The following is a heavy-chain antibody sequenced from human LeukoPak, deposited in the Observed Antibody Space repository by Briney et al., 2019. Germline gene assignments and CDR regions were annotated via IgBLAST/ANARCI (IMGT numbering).Heavy chain of an antibody. D-gene: IGHD5-24*01. J-gene: IGHJ6*03. CDR2: IYYSGST. Sequence: SETLSLTCTVSGGSISSSSYCWGWIRQPPGKGLEWIGSIYYSGSTYYNPSLKSRVTISVDTSKNQFSLKLSSVTAADTAVYYCARGYRDGGYYYYYMDVWGKGTTVTVSS. V-gene: IGHV4-39*07. CDR3: ARGYRDGGYYYYYMDV. CDR1: GGSISSSSYC.